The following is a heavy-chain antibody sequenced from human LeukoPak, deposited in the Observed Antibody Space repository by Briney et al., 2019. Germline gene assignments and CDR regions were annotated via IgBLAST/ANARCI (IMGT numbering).Heavy chain of an antibody. Sequence: SETLSLTCAVYGGSFSGYYWSWIRQPPGKGLEWIGEINHSGSTNYNPSLKSRVTISVDTSKNQFSLKLSSVTAADTAVYYCARGPYPLRWRNWFDPWGQGTLVTVSS. CDR1: GGSFSGYY. V-gene: IGHV4-34*01. CDR3: ARGPYPLRWRNWFDP. CDR2: INHSGST. J-gene: IGHJ5*02. D-gene: IGHD4-23*01.